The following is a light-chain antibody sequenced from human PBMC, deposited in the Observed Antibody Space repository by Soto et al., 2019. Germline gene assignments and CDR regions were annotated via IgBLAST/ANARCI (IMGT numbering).Light chain of an antibody. J-gene: IGKJ1*01. CDR3: QQRSNWPPWT. V-gene: IGKV3-11*01. CDR2: DAS. Sequence: EIVLTQSTATLSLSPGEIATLSCRASQSISSYLAWYQQKPGQAPRLLIYDASNRATGIPARFSGSGSGTDVTLTISSLGPEDFAVYYCQQRSNWPPWTFGQGTKGEIK. CDR1: QSISSY.